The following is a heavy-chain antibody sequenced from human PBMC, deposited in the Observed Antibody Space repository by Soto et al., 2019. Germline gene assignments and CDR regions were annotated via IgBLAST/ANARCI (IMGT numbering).Heavy chain of an antibody. CDR1: GFTFSSYE. Sequence: GGSLRLSCVGSGFTFSSYEMNWVRQAPGKGLEWVSNIRSSGRSINYADFVKGRFTISRDNAKNSLYLQMNSLRAEDTAVYYCTRVRDSNDYWGQGTLVTVSS. J-gene: IGHJ4*02. D-gene: IGHD3-22*01. CDR2: IRSSGRSI. CDR3: TRVRDSNDY. V-gene: IGHV3-48*03.